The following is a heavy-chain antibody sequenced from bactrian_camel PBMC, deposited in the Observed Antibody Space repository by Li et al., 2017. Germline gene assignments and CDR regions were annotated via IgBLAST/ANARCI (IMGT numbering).Heavy chain of an antibody. CDR2: IRTGPSNT. Sequence: HVQLVESGGGSVQPGESLTLSCVTSGYPYNSYCMARFRQVPGKEREAVAGIRTGPSNTFYADSVKGRFTISLDIYKNTLTLQMNNLKAEDTAMYYCAAADFALGAGLLSPSKFPYWGQGTQVTVS. D-gene: IGHD1*01. J-gene: IGHJ4*01. CDR1: GYPYNSYC. V-gene: IGHV3S1*01. CDR3: AAADFALGAGLLSPSKFPY.